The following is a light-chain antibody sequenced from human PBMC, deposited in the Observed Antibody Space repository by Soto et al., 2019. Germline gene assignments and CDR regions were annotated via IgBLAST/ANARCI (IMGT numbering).Light chain of an antibody. J-gene: IGLJ1*01. CDR1: NSNIGSNT. Sequence: QSVLTQPPSASGTPGQRVTISWSVSNSNIGSNTVNWYQQLPGTAPKLLIYYDNLRPSGVPDRISGSKSGTSASLAISGLQSDDEADYYCAAWDDSLNGRVFGTGTKVTVL. CDR2: YDN. V-gene: IGLV1-44*01. CDR3: AAWDDSLNGRV.